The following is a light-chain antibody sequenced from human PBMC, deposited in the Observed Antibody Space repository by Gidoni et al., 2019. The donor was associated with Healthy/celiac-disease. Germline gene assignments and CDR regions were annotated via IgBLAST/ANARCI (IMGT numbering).Light chain of an antibody. CDR3: QQSYSTPRT. CDR2: AGS. J-gene: IGKJ1*01. V-gene: IGKV1-39*01. Sequence: DIQMTQSPSSLSASVGDRVTITCRASQSISSHLNWYQQKPGKAPKLLIYAGSSLQSGVPSRFSGSGSGTDFTLTISSLQPEDFATYYCQQSYSTPRTFGQGTKVEIK. CDR1: QSISSH.